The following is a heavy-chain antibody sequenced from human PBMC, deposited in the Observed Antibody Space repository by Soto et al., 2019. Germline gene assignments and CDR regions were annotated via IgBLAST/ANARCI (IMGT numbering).Heavy chain of an antibody. CDR2: IYYSGST. CDR3: ARAGRYFDPTLYYFDY. V-gene: IGHV4-31*03. J-gene: IGHJ4*01. Sequence: SETLSLTCTVSGGSISSGGYYWSWIRQHPGKGLEWIGYIYYSGSTYYNPSLKSRVTISVDTSKNQFSLKLSSVTAADTAVYYCARAGRYFDPTLYYFDYWGHGTLVTVSS. CDR1: GGSISSGGYY. D-gene: IGHD3-9*01.